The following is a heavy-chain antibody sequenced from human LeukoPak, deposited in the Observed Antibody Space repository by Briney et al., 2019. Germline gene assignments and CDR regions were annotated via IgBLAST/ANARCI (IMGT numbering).Heavy chain of an antibody. CDR3: ATVAYSGSTLRSRYYYFDY. J-gene: IGHJ4*02. D-gene: IGHD5-12*01. Sequence: GETIYAQKFQGRVTMTEDTSTDTAYMVLSSLRSEDTAVYYCATVAYSGSTLRSRYYYFDYWGQGTLVTVSS. CDR2: GET. V-gene: IGHV1-24*01.